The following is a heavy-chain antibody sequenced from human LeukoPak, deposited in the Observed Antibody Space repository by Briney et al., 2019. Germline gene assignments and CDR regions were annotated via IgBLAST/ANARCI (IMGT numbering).Heavy chain of an antibody. CDR2: INPNSGGT. D-gene: IGHD5-24*01. Sequence: ASVKVSCKASGYTFTGYYMYWVRQAPGQGLEWMGWINPNSGGTNYAQKFQGRVTMTRDTSISTAYMELSRLRSDDTAVYYCALDGYNYSLDAFDIWGQGTMVTVSS. V-gene: IGHV1-2*02. CDR3: ALDGYNYSLDAFDI. CDR1: GYTFTGYY. J-gene: IGHJ3*02.